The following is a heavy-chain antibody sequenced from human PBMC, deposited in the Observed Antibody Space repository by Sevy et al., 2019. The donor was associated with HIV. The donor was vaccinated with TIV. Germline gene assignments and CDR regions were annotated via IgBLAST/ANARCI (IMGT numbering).Heavy chain of an antibody. J-gene: IGHJ4*02. CDR1: GFTFDSYA. CDR2: ISGSGYAT. CDR3: AKDRVTVFGVVVTFDS. V-gene: IGHV3-23*01. D-gene: IGHD3-3*01. Sequence: GGSLRLYCAASGFTFDSYAMHWVRQVAGKGLECVSTISGSGYATYYADSVKGRFIISRDTSRNTLYLQMNSLRVEDSAVYFCAKDRVTVFGVVVTFDSWGQGILVTVSS.